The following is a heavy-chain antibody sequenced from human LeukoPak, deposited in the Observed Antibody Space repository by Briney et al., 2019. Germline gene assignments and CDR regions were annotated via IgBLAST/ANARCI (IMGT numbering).Heavy chain of an antibody. D-gene: IGHD2-15*01. CDR1: GGSFSGYY. J-gene: IGHJ5*02. V-gene: IGHV4-34*01. CDR2: INHSGST. Sequence: SETLSLTCAVYGGSFSGYYWSWIRQPPGKGLEWIGEINHSGSTNYKPSLKSRVTISVDTSKNQFSLKLSSVTAADTAVYYCATEPGYCSGGSCYGGWFDPWGQGTLVTVSS. CDR3: ATEPGYCSGGSCYGGWFDP.